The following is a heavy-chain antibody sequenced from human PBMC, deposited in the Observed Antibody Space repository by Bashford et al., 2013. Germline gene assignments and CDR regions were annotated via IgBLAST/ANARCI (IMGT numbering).Heavy chain of an antibody. J-gene: IGHJ6*02. Sequence: VRQAPGKGLEWVSYISSTSSVISYAGSAQGRFIISRDNAKNSLYLRMNNLRPEDTGTYYCVRVVRSSFGMDVWGQGTAVTVSS. CDR2: ISSTSSVI. CDR3: VRVVRSSFGMDV. V-gene: IGHV3-48*03. D-gene: IGHD2-2*01.